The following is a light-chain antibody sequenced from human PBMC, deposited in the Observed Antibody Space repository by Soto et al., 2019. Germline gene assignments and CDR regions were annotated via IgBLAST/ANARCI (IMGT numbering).Light chain of an antibody. CDR3: SSYTSSSTLGV. J-gene: IGLJ2*01. CDR1: SSDVGGYNY. Sequence: QSALTQPASVSGSPGQSITISCTGTSSDVGGYNYVSWYQQHPGKAPKLMIYDVSNRPSGVSNRFSGSKSGNTASLTISGLQAEDEADYDCSSYTSSSTLGVFGGGTQLTVL. V-gene: IGLV2-14*01. CDR2: DVS.